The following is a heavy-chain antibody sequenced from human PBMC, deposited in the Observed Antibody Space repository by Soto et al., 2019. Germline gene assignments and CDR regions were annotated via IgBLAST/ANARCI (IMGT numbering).Heavy chain of an antibody. D-gene: IGHD2-2*01. CDR3: ARTVVPAAIWWFDP. J-gene: IGHJ5*02. V-gene: IGHV2-26*01. CDR1: GFSLSNARMG. CDR2: IFSNDEK. Sequence: QVTLKESGPVLVKPTEPLTLTCTVSGFSLSNARMGVSWIRQPPGKALEWLAHIFSNDEKSYSTSLKSRLTISKDTSKSQVVLTMTNLDPVDTATYYCARTVVPAAIWWFDPWGQGTLVTVSS.